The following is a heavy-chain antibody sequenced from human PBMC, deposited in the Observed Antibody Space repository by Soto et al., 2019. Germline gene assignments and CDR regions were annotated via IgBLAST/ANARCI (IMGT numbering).Heavy chain of an antibody. Sequence: EESLTSSCQGSGYTFTNHWITWVLQMPGKGLEWMGRINPSDSHTNYSPSFQGHVTMSVDKSISTAYLQWSSLKASDTAMYYCARHASYYVSSGYFGTYWGQGTMVTVSS. J-gene: IGHJ4*02. CDR2: INPSDSHT. CDR3: ARHASYYVSSGYFGTY. D-gene: IGHD3-22*01. V-gene: IGHV5-10-1*01. CDR1: GYTFTNHW.